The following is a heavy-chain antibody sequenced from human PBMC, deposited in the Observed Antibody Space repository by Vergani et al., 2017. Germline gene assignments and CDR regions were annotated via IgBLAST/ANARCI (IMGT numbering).Heavy chain of an antibody. CDR3: AKGNDILTGYGALIR. J-gene: IGHJ4*02. CDR2: ISSSSSTI. CDR1: GFTFSSYS. D-gene: IGHD3-9*01. V-gene: IGHV3-48*01. Sequence: VQLVESGGGVVQPGRSLRLSCAASGFTFSSYSMNWVRQAPGKGLEWVSYISSSSSTIYYADSVKGRFTISRDNAKNSLYLQMNSLRAEDTAVYYCAKGNDILTGYGALIRWGQGTLVTVSS.